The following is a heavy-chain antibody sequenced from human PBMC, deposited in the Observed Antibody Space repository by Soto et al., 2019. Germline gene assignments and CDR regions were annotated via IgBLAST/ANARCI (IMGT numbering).Heavy chain of an antibody. CDR1: GFTFSSYA. CDR3: ANGLGGYYYYYGMDV. V-gene: IGHV3-23*01. CDR2: ISGSGGST. D-gene: IGHD1-26*01. J-gene: IGHJ6*02. Sequence: GGSLRLSCAASGFTFSSYAMSWVRQAPGKGLEWVSAISGSGGSTYYADSVKGRFTISRDNSKNTLYLQMNSLRAEDTAVYYCANGLGGYYYYYGMDVWGQGTTVTVSS.